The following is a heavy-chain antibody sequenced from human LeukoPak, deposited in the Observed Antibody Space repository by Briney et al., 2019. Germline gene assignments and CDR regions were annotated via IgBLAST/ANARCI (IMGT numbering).Heavy chain of an antibody. Sequence: GGSLRLSCAVSGFTIINYWMYWVRQAPGRGLLWVARIKNDETTAVYTDSVKGRFTISRDNAKNILYLQMNNLRVEDTAVYYCTTVFKGSSLQDYWGQGTLVTVSS. CDR1: GFTIINYW. J-gene: IGHJ4*02. CDR3: TTVFKGSSLQDY. V-gene: IGHV3-74*03. CDR2: IKNDETTA. D-gene: IGHD1-26*01.